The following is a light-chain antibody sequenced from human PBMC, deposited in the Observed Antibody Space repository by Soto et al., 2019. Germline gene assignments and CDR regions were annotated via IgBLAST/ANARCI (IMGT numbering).Light chain of an antibody. CDR3: QQSYSTPLMYT. CDR1: QSISSY. J-gene: IGKJ2*01. Sequence: DIQMTQSPSSLSASVGDRVTITCRASQSISSYLNWYQQKPGKAPKLLIYAASSLQSGVPSRFSGSGSGTDFTLTISSLQPEDFATYYCQQSYSTPLMYTFGQGTTLEIK. V-gene: IGKV1-39*01. CDR2: AAS.